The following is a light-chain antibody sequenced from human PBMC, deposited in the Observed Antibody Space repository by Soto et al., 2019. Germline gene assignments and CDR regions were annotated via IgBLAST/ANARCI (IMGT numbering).Light chain of an antibody. Sequence: QSVLTQPASVSGSPGQSITISCTGTSSDVGGYNHVSWYQQHPGKAPKVMLYDVSNRPSGVSNRFSGSKSGNTASLTISGLQAEDEADYYCSSYTSSSTVVVFGGGTKVTVL. CDR3: SSYTSSSTVVV. CDR2: DVS. J-gene: IGLJ2*01. CDR1: SSDVGGYNH. V-gene: IGLV2-14*01.